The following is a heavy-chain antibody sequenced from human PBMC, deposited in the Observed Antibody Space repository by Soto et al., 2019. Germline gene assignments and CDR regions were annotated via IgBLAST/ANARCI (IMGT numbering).Heavy chain of an antibody. D-gene: IGHD2-21*02. CDR3: ARDLMGWEVVTAILQYGMDV. CDR1: GFTFSRYA. CDR2: ISSYGSP. J-gene: IGHJ6*02. Sequence: GGSLRLSCAASGFTFSRYAMHWVRQAPGKGLEYVSAISSYGSPYYANSVKGRFTISRDNAKNSLYLQMNSLRAEDTAVYYCARDLMGWEVVTAILQYGMDVWGQGTTVTVSS. V-gene: IGHV3-64*01.